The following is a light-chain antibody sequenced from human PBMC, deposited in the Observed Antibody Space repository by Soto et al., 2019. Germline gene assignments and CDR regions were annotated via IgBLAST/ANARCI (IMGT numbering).Light chain of an antibody. CDR2: DAS. Sequence: DTQMIQYPSTXXASVVDRMINACRASQSISSWLAWYQQKPGKAPKLLIYDASNLETGVPSRFSGSGSGTDFTFTISSLQPEDIATYYCQQYDNLPLTLGGGTKVDIK. J-gene: IGKJ4*01. CDR3: QQYDNLPLT. CDR1: QSISSW. V-gene: IGKV1-33*01.